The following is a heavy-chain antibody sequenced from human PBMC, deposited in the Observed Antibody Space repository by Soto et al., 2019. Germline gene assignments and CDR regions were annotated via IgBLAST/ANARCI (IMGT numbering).Heavy chain of an antibody. CDR1: GDSISNLDYF. CDR2: IYQSANT. Sequence: PSETLSLTCTVSGDSISNLDYFWAWIRQPPGQALEYIGYIYQSANTYYNPSFESRVAISVDTSKSQFSLNVTSVSASDTAVYFCARGRYCLAGRCFPNWFDSWGQGALVTVSS. J-gene: IGHJ5*01. CDR3: ARGRYCLAGRCFPNWFDS. D-gene: IGHD2-15*01. V-gene: IGHV4-30-4*01.